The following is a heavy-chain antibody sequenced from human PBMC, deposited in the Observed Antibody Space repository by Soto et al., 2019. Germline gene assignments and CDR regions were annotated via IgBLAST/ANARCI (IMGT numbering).Heavy chain of an antibody. V-gene: IGHV4-31*03. CDR1: GDSIDNTVFF. CDR3: AIHLSADRPNSSWFNP. J-gene: IGHJ5*02. Sequence: SETLSLTCSVSGDSIDNTVFFWNWIRQQPEKGLEWIGYISSSGKTYYNPSLKSRVTMSLDTSRNQFSLNLTSVTAADTAVYFCAIHLSADRPNSSWFNPFDRGNLVTVSS. CDR2: ISSSGKT.